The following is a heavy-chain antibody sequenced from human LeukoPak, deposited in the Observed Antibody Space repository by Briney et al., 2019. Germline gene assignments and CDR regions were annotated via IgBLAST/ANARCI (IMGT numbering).Heavy chain of an antibody. CDR3: ATTPYYGDLHR. V-gene: IGHV4-39*07. CDR2: IYHSGST. CDR1: GGSISSSSYY. J-gene: IGHJ4*02. D-gene: IGHD4-17*01. Sequence: PSETLSLTCTVSGGSISSSSYYWGWIRQPPGKGLEWIGSIYHSGSTYYNPSLKSRVTISVDTSKNQFSLKLSSVTAADTAVYYCATTPYYGDLHRWGQGTLVTVSS.